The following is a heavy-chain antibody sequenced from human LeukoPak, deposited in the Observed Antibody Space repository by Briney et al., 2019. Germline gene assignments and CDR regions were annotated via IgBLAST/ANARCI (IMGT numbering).Heavy chain of an antibody. V-gene: IGHV3-30*02. CDR2: IRFDGSDK. D-gene: IGHD6-13*01. J-gene: IGHJ4*02. CDR1: GFTFNTYA. Sequence: GGSLRLSCAASGFTFNTYAMHWVRQAPGKGLEWVAFIRFDGSDKYYGDSVRGRFTISRDNSKNTVYLQMNSLRAEDTAVYYCPNAYGYSTRWSLDYWGQGTLVPVSS. CDR3: PNAYGYSTRWSLDY.